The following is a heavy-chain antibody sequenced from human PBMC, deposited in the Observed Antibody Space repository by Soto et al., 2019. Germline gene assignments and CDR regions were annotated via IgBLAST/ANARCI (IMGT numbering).Heavy chain of an antibody. V-gene: IGHV3-23*01. CDR2: VSASGLNT. CDR1: GLTFSTYA. Sequence: GGSLRLSCAASGLTFSTYAMAWVRQAPVKGLEWVSGVSASGLNTDYADPVKGRFYISRDNSKNTVSLHMNSLRAEDTALYYCVRDLKVGDTAPVEWGQGPMVSV. CDR3: VRDLKVGDTAPVE. D-gene: IGHD1-26*01. J-gene: IGHJ4*02.